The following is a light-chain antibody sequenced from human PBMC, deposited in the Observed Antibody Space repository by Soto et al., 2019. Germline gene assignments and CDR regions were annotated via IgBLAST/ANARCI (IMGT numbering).Light chain of an antibody. CDR1: TSDVGSYNR. J-gene: IGLJ1*01. CDR3: DSYTASSTYG. Sequence: QSALTQPPSVSGSPGQSVTISCTGTTSDVGSYNRVSWYQQTPGTAPKLTIYDVGSRPSGVPDRFSGSKSGNTASLTISGLQAEDEADYYCDSYTASSTYGFGTGTKVTVL. CDR2: DVG. V-gene: IGLV2-18*02.